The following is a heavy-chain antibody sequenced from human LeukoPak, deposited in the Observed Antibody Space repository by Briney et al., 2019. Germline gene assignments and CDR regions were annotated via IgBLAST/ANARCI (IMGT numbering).Heavy chain of an antibody. D-gene: IGHD3-22*01. J-gene: IGHJ4*02. CDR3: ARHQVDYYDSSFFDY. CDR1: GGSISSYY. V-gene: IGHV4-59*08. CDR2: IYYSGST. Sequence: SETLSLTCTVSGGSISSYYWSWIRQPPGKGLEWIGYIYYSGSTNYNPSLKSRVTISVDTSKNQFSLKLSSVTAADTAVYYCARHQVDYYDSSFFDYWGQGTLVTVSS.